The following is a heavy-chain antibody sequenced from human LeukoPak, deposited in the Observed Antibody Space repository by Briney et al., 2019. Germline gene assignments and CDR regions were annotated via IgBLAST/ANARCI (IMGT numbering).Heavy chain of an antibody. CDR2: ISYDGSDK. V-gene: IGHV3-30*18. Sequence: PGGSLRLSCAASGFTFSHYGVHWVRQAPGKGLEWVAVISYDGSDKYYADSVKGRFTISRDNSKNTLYVQMNSLRVEDTAVYYCAKDWEHCSGGSCSRIDYWGQGTLVTVSS. J-gene: IGHJ4*02. CDR3: AKDWEHCSGGSCSRIDY. D-gene: IGHD2-15*01. CDR1: GFTFSHYG.